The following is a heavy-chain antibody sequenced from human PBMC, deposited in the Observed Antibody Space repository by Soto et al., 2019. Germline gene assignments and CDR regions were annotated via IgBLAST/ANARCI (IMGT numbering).Heavy chain of an antibody. CDR3: AKNNLFGSGTKDF. J-gene: IGHJ4*02. CDR2: ISASGGST. CDR1: GFTFSNYP. V-gene: IGHV3-23*01. Sequence: EVQLLESGGGLVQGGVSLRLSCPASGFTFSNYPMSWVRQVPGKGLEWVSSISASGGSTYYADSVRGRFTISRDNSKYTLYLQMSILRAEDTVVYYCAKNNLFGSGTKDFWGQGNLVTVSS. D-gene: IGHD3-10*01.